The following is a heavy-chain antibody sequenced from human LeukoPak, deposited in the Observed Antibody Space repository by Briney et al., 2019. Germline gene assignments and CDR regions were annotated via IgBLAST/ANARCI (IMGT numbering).Heavy chain of an antibody. J-gene: IGHJ4*02. D-gene: IGHD1-26*01. CDR2: IRYDGSNK. CDR3: AKCEHEEWELLSFDY. CDR1: GFTFSSYG. Sequence: GGSLRLACAASGFTFSSYGMHWVRQAPGKGLEWLAFIRYDGSNKYYADSVKGRFTISRDNSKNTLYLQMNSLRAEDTAVYYCAKCEHEEWELLSFDYWGQGTLVTVSS. V-gene: IGHV3-30*02.